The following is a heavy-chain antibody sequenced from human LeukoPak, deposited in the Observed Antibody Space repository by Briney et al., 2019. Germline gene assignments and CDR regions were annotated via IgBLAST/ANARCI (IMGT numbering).Heavy chain of an antibody. J-gene: IGHJ4*02. CDR3: ARAVDVADY. D-gene: IGHD3-16*01. Sequence: GGSLRLSCVASGFTFTDHWMSWVRQAPGKGLDWVANIKEDESVKFYADSVRGRFTISRDNAKNSVYLEMNNLRVEDTAVYYCARAVDVADYWGRGTLVTVSS. V-gene: IGHV3-7*01. CDR2: IKEDESVK. CDR1: GFTFTDHW.